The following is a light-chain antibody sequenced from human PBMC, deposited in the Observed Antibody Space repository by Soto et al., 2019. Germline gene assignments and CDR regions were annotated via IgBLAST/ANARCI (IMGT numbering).Light chain of an antibody. CDR3: QQYGSSSWT. J-gene: IGKJ1*01. Sequence: EIVLTQSPGTLSLSPGERATLSCRASQSVRSTSLVWYQQKPGQAPRLLIYGASSRATGIPDRFSGSGSGTDFTLTISRLEPDDSALYYCQQYGSSSWTFGQGTRVEIK. CDR2: GAS. CDR1: QSVRSTS. V-gene: IGKV3-20*01.